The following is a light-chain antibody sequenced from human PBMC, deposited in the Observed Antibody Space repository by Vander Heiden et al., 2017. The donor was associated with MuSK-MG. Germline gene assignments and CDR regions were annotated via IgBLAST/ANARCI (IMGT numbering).Light chain of an antibody. CDR1: ESVGSN. V-gene: IGKV3-15*01. CDR2: GAS. Sequence: EIVMTQSPATLSVSPGERATLSCRASESVGSNVAWYPQKPGQAPRLLIYGASTRATGIPARYSGSGSGTEFTLTISSLQSEDFAVYYCQQYNDWPPMYTFGQGTKLEIK. J-gene: IGKJ2*01. CDR3: QQYNDWPPMYT.